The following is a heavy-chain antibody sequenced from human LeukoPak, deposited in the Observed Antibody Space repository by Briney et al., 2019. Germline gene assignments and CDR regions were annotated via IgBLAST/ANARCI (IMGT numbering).Heavy chain of an antibody. CDR2: ISGSGGST. CDR3: AKGGRRDGYKPAVVGYFDY. Sequence: GGSLRLSCAASGFTFSSYGMSWVRQASGKGLEWVSAISGSGGSTYYADSVKGRFTISRDNSKNTLYLQMNSLRAEDTAVYYCAKGGRRDGYKPAVVGYFDYWGQGTLVTVSS. V-gene: IGHV3-23*01. J-gene: IGHJ4*02. CDR1: GFTFSSYG. D-gene: IGHD5-24*01.